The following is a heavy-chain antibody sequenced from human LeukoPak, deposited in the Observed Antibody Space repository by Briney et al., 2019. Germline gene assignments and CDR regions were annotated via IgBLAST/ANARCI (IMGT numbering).Heavy chain of an antibody. D-gene: IGHD3-16*02. J-gene: IGHJ4*02. CDR1: GFTFSSYE. CDR2: ISSSGSTI. Sequence: PGGSLRLSCAASGFTFSSYEMNWVRQAPGKGLEGVSYISSSGSTIYYADSVKGRFTISRDNAKNSLYMQMNSLRAEDTAVYYCATASERYDYVWGSSRPPEYWGQGTLVTVSS. CDR3: ATASERYDYVWGSSRPPEY. V-gene: IGHV3-48*03.